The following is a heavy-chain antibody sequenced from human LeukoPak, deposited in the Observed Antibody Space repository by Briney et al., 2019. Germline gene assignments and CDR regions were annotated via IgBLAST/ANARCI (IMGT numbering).Heavy chain of an antibody. D-gene: IGHD1-26*01. CDR3: TRGYSGSYRIDY. V-gene: IGHV3-74*01. Sequence: GGSLRLSCAASGFTFSSHWMHWVRQAPGKGLVWVSRINSDGSTTSDADSVKGRFTIPRDNAKNTLYLQMNSLRAEDTAVYYCTRGYSGSYRIDYWGQGTLVTVSS. J-gene: IGHJ4*02. CDR1: GFTFSSHW. CDR2: INSDGSTT.